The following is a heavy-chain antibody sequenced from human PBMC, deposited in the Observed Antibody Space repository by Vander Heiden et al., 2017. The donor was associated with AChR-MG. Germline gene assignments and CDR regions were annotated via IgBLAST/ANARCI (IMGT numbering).Heavy chain of an antibody. V-gene: IGHV1-18*01. D-gene: IGHD3-10*01. J-gene: IGHJ3*02. CDR2: ISAYNGNT. CDR3: ARVLLWFRESDLDDAFDI. Sequence: QVQLVQSGAEVKKPGASVKVSCKASGYTFTSYGISWVRQAPGQGLEWMGWISAYNGNTDYAQKLQGRVTMTTDTSTSTAYMELRSLRSDDTAVYYCARVLLWFRESDLDDAFDIWGQGTMVTVSS. CDR1: GYTFTSYG.